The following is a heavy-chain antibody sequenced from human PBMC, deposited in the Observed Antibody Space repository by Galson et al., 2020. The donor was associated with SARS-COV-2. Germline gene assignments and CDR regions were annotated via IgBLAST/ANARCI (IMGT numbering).Heavy chain of an antibody. CDR2: FDPEDGET. J-gene: IGHJ5*02. D-gene: IGHD1-26*01. Sequence: ASVKVSCKVSGYTPTELSMHWVRQAPGKGLEWMGGFDPEDGETIYAQKFQGRVTMTEDTSTDTAYMELSSLRSEDTAVYYCATGTPVGATGWFDPWGQGTLVTISS. V-gene: IGHV1-24*01. CDR3: ATGTPVGATGWFDP. CDR1: GYTPTELS.